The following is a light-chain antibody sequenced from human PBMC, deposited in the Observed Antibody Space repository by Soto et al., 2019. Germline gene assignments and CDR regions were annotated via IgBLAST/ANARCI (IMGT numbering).Light chain of an antibody. V-gene: IGKV3-20*01. J-gene: IGKJ1*01. Sequence: EVVLTQSPGTLSFSSGERATLSCRASQSVINSYLAWYQQKPGQAPRLLLYGAYNRATGIPDRFSGSGSGTDFTLTISRLEPEDFAVYYCQQYGTAPWTFGQGTKVEIK. CDR1: QSVINSY. CDR2: GAY. CDR3: QQYGTAPWT.